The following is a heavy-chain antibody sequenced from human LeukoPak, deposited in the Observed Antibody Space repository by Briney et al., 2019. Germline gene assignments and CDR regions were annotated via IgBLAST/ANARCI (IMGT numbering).Heavy chain of an antibody. CDR1: GYTFTSYG. V-gene: IGHV1-18*01. CDR2: ISAYNGNT. D-gene: IGHD3-22*01. CDR3: ARERYYDSSGYRTLLAFDI. J-gene: IGHJ3*02. Sequence: RAASVKVSCKASGYTFTSYGISWVRQAPGQGLEWMGWISAYNGNTNYAQKLQGRVTMTTDTSTSTAYMELRSLRSDDTAVYYCARERYYDSSGYRTLLAFDIWGQGTMVTVSS.